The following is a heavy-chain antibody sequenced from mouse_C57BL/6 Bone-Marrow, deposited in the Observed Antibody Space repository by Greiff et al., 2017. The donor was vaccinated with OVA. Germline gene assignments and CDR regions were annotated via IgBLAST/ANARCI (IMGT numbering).Heavy chain of an antibody. Sequence: QVQLQQPGAELVMPGASVKLSCKASGYTFTSYWMHWVKQRPGQGLEWIGEIDPSDSYTNYNQKFKGKSTLTVDKSSSTAYMQLSSLTSEDSAVYYCARKYYGSSYDYYATDYWGQGTSVTVSS. CDR2: IDPSDSYT. CDR3: ARKYYGSSYDYYATDY. CDR1: GYTFTSYW. V-gene: IGHV1-69*01. J-gene: IGHJ4*01. D-gene: IGHD1-1*01.